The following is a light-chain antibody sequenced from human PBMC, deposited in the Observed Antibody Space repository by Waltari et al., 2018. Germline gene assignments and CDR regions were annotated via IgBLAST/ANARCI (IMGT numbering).Light chain of an antibody. CDR1: ELDKKY. CDR3: LVWDSSIGV. Sequence: SYDLTQPPSLSMSPGQTATITCSGHELDKKYTSWYQQKPGQSPVLVLYQDNVRPSGIPERFSGSNSGNTATLTISGTQAMDEADYYCLVWDSSIGVFGSGTKITVL. V-gene: IGLV3-1*01. J-gene: IGLJ1*01. CDR2: QDN.